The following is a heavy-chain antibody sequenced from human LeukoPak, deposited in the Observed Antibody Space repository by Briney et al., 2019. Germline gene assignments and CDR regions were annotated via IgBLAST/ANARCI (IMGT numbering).Heavy chain of an antibody. CDR2: IYYSGST. CDR1: GGSISSYY. J-gene: IGHJ4*02. V-gene: IGHV4-59*01. Sequence: SETLSLTCTVSGGSISSYYWSWIQQPPGKGLEWIGYIYYSGSTNYNPSLKSRVTISVDTSKNQFSLKLSSVTAADTAVYYCARGDYDILTGALHYFDYWGQGTLVTVSS. D-gene: IGHD3-9*01. CDR3: ARGDYDILTGALHYFDY.